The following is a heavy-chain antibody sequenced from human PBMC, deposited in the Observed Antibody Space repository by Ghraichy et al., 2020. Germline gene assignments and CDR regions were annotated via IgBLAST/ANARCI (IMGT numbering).Heavy chain of an antibody. CDR3: ARVGNAATPSAVY. D-gene: IGHD2-15*01. Sequence: SETLSLTCTVSGGSIDSYFWSWIRQPPGKGLEWIGYIYSSGSTNYNPSLKSRVTISVDTSNNQFSLKLSSVTAADTAVYYCARVGNAATPSAVYWGQGTLVTVSS. CDR1: GGSIDSYF. J-gene: IGHJ4*02. CDR2: IYSSGST. V-gene: IGHV4-59*01.